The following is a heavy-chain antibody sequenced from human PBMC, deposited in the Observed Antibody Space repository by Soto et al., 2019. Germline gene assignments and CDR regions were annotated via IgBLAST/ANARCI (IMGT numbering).Heavy chain of an antibody. D-gene: IGHD4-17*01. V-gene: IGHV3-23*01. CDR3: ARALSAVTTAGVWAFDI. J-gene: IGHJ3*02. CDR2: ISGSGGST. Sequence: GGSLRLSCAASGFTFSSYAMSWVRQAPGKGLEWVSAISGSGGSTYYADSVKGRFTISSDNSKNTLYLQMNSLRSEDTALYYCARALSAVTTAGVWAFDIWGQGTMVTVSS. CDR1: GFTFSSYA.